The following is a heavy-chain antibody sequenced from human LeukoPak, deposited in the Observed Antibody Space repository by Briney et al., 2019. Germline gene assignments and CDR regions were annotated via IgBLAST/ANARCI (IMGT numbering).Heavy chain of an antibody. D-gene: IGHD3-22*01. J-gene: IGHJ4*02. V-gene: IGHV4-59*02. Sequence: SETLSLTCTVSGASVSSFYWSWIRQPPGKGLEWIGDIYNSGNTNCNPSLKSRATISRDMSKNQFSLKLSSVTAADTAVYYCARGEARDYYGRSGYFDYWGQGTLVTVSS. CDR2: IYNSGNT. CDR1: GASVSSFY. CDR3: ARGEARDYYGRSGYFDY.